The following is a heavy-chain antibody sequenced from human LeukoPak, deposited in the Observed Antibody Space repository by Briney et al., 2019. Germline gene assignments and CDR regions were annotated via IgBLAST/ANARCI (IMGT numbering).Heavy chain of an antibody. V-gene: IGHV4-30-4*01. CDR3: ARVQYYYGSGNSNWFDP. J-gene: IGHJ5*02. D-gene: IGHD3-10*01. Sequence: SETLSLTCTVSGDSFSSGDYYWGWIRQPPGKGLEWIGYIYYSGGTYYDPSLKSRVTISIDTSKNQFSLKLSPVTVADTAVYYCARVQYYYGSGNSNWFDPWGQGTLVTVSS. CDR1: GDSFSSGDYY. CDR2: IYYSGGT.